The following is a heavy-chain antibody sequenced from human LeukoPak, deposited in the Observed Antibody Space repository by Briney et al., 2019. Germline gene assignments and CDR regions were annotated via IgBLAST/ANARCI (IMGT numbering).Heavy chain of an antibody. Sequence: SETLSLTCAVYGGSFSGYYWSWIRQPPGKGLEWIGEINHSGSTNYNPSLKSRVTISVDTSKNQFSLKLSSVTAADTAVYYCARGPGNYYDSSGYYSFAGYWGQGTLVTVSS. D-gene: IGHD3-22*01. CDR3: ARGPGNYYDSSGYYSFAGY. CDR2: INHSGST. J-gene: IGHJ4*02. CDR1: GGSFSGYY. V-gene: IGHV4-34*01.